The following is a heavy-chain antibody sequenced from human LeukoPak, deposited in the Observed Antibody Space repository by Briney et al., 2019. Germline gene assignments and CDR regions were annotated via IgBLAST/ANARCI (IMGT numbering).Heavy chain of an antibody. V-gene: IGHV4-59*01. D-gene: IGHD3-16*02. J-gene: IGHJ4*02. Sequence: PSETLSLTCTVSGGSISRYYWSWIRQPPGKGLEWIGYIYDSGSTNYNPSLKSRVTLSVDTSKNQFSLNLNSVTAADTAMYYCAREDVWGNNRPKGQFDYWGQGTLVTVSS. CDR2: IYDSGST. CDR1: GGSISRYY. CDR3: AREDVWGNNRPKGQFDY.